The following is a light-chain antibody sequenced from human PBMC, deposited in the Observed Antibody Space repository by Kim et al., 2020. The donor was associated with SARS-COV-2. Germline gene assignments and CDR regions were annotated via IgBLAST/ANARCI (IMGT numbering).Light chain of an antibody. Sequence: ASVGDSVTITCRTTQSISSHLNWYQQKPGRAPQLLISAASTLQGGVPSRFSGSGSETDFTLTISSLQPEDFATYFCQQSYISPFTFGPGTKVDIK. CDR3: QQSYISPFT. CDR2: AAS. V-gene: IGKV1-39*01. CDR1: QSISSH. J-gene: IGKJ3*01.